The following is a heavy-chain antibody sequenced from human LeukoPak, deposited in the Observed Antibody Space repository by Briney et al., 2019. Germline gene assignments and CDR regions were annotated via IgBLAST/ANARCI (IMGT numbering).Heavy chain of an antibody. V-gene: IGHV4-59*01. CDR1: GGPISSYY. D-gene: IGHD6-19*01. J-gene: IGHJ4*02. CDR3: ARAAGRKSSSGYFDY. Sequence: PSETLSLTCTVSGGPISSYYWSWIRQPPGKGLEWIGYIYYSGSTNYNPSLKSRVTISVDTSKNQFSLKLSSVTAADTAVYYCARAAGRKSSSGYFDYWGQGTLVTVSS. CDR2: IYYSGST.